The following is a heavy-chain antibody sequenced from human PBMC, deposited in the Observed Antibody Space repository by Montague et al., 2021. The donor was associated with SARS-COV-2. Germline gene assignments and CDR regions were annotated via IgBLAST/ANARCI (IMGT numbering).Heavy chain of an antibody. V-gene: IGHV4-59*08. CDR3: ARHSFEVVPAANEDFDI. D-gene: IGHD2-2*01. CDR2: RYCSGTT. CDR1: GGSISSHY. J-gene: IGHJ3*02. Sequence: SETLSLTCAVAGGSISSHYWSWIRQSPGKGLEWIGYRYCSGTTNYNPSLKSRVTISLDTSTNQFSLKLTSVTAADTAVYYCARHSFEVVPAANEDFDIWGQGKMVTVSS.